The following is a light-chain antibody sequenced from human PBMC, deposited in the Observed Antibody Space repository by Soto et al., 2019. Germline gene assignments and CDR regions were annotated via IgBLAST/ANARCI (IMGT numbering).Light chain of an antibody. Sequence: QSVLTQPPSTSGTPGQRVTISYSGSSSNIGSNAVTWHQQLPGTAPKLLIYNDIERPSGVPDRFSGSKSGTSASLAISGLQSEDEADYYCAAWDDSLNGFFVFGTGTKVTVL. V-gene: IGLV1-44*01. CDR1: SSNIGSNA. J-gene: IGLJ1*01. CDR2: NDI. CDR3: AAWDDSLNGFFV.